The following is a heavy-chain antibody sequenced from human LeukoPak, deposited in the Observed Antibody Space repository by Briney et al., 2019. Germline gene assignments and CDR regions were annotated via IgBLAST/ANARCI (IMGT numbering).Heavy chain of an antibody. Sequence: SETLSLTCSVSGGSISSYYWSWIRQPAGKGLEWIGRIYPSGSTNYNPSLKSRVTMSVDTSKNQFSLKLSSVTAADTAVYYCAGTSPRAATFDSWGQGTLVTVSS. CDR2: IYPSGST. V-gene: IGHV4-4*07. D-gene: IGHD2-15*01. CDR3: AGTSPRAATFDS. CDR1: GGSISSYY. J-gene: IGHJ4*02.